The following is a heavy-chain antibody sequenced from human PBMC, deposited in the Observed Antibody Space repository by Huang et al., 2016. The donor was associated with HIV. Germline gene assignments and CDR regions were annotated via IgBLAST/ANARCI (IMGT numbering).Heavy chain of an antibody. V-gene: IGHV3-48*02. CDR1: GFTFSSYS. CDR3: ARGIRYFGVVAYFDY. D-gene: IGHD3-3*01. Sequence: EVQLVESGGGLVQPGGSLRLSCAASGFTFSSYSMNWVRQAPGKVLEWGSYMSSSSSTIYYADAVKGRFTISRDNAKNSLFLQMNSLRDEDTAVYYCARGIRYFGVVAYFDYWGQGALVTVSS. CDR2: MSSSSSTI. J-gene: IGHJ4*02.